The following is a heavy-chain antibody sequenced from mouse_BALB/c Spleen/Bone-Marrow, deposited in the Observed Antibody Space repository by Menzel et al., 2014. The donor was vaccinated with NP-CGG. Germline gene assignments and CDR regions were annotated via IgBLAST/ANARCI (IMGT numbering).Heavy chain of an antibody. CDR2: ISNGGGST. D-gene: IGHD3-1*01. Sequence: EVMLVESGGGLVQPGGSLKLSCAASGFTFSSYTMSWVRQTPEKRLEWVAYISNGGGSTSYPDTVKGRFTISRNNAKNTLYLQMSSLKSEDTAMYYCSRHVGNPYAMDYWGQGTPVTVSS. CDR1: GFTFSSYT. J-gene: IGHJ4*01. V-gene: IGHV5-12-2*01. CDR3: SRHVGNPYAMDY.